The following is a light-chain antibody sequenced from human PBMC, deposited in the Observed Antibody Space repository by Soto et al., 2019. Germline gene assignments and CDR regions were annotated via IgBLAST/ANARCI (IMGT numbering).Light chain of an antibody. V-gene: IGLV2-14*01. J-gene: IGLJ1*01. CDR1: SGDIGSYNR. CDR3: SSYTNINTRACV. Sequence: QSALTHPASVSGSRGQSITISCTGTSGDIGSYNRVSLYQQHPGKAPKLIIYEVTDRPSGVSNRFSGSKSGNTASLTISGLQAEDEAEYYCSSYTNINTRACVFGTGTKLTVL. CDR2: EVT.